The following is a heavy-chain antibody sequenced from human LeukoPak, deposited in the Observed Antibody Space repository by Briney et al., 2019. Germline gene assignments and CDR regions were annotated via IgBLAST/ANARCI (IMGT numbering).Heavy chain of an antibody. V-gene: IGHV4-59*01. Sequence: PSETLSLTCSVSGDSIRSYYWSWIRQPPGKGLEWIGYIYYSGSTNYNPSLKSRVTISVDTSKNQFSLKLSSVTAADTAVYYCARDNQFSSDSSGYINWFDPWGQGTLVTVSS. CDR1: GDSIRSYY. J-gene: IGHJ5*02. CDR2: IYYSGST. D-gene: IGHD3-22*01. CDR3: ARDNQFSSDSSGYINWFDP.